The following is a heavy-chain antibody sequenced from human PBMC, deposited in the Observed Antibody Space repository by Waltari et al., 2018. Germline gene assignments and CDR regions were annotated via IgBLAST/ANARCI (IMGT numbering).Heavy chain of an antibody. Sequence: QLQLQESGPGLGKPSETLSLTCTVSGGSTSSSSYYWCWSRQPPGKGLEWIGSTYYSGSTYYNPSLKSRVTISVDTSKNQFSLKLSSVTAADTAVYYCARDVDSSGYPNWFDPWGQGTLVTVSS. CDR2: TYYSGST. CDR3: ARDVDSSGYPNWFDP. D-gene: IGHD3-22*01. CDR1: GGSTSSSSYY. V-gene: IGHV4-39*07. J-gene: IGHJ5*02.